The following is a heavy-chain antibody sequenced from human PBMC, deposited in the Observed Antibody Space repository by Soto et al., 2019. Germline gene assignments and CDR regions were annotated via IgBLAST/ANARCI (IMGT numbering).Heavy chain of an antibody. D-gene: IGHD2-15*01. J-gene: IGHJ6*02. V-gene: IGHV5-10-1*01. CDR3: ARRVVVAASDHPPHYGMDV. Sequence: GESLKISCKGSGYSFTSYWISWVRQMPGKGLEWMGRIDPSDSYTNYSPSFQGHVTISADKSISTAYLQWSSLKASDTAMYYCARRVVVAASDHPPHYGMDVWGQGTTVTVSS. CDR1: GYSFTSYW. CDR2: IDPSDSYT.